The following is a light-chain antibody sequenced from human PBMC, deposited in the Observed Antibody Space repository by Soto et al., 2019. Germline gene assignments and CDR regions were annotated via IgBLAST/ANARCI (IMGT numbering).Light chain of an antibody. CDR1: QSVSSY. CDR3: QQRSNWPIT. J-gene: IGKJ3*01. Sequence: EIVLTQSPDTLSLSPGERATLSCRASQSVSSYLAWYQQKPGQAPRLLIYDASSRATDIPARFSGSGSGTDFALTIGSLEPEDFAVYYCQQRSNWPITFGPGTKVDIK. CDR2: DAS. V-gene: IGKV3-11*01.